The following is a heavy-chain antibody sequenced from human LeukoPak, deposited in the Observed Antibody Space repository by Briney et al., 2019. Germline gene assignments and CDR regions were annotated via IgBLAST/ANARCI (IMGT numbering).Heavy chain of an antibody. Sequence: PSETLSLTCTVSGGSISSNYYWGWIRQPPGKGLEWIGSIYSSGSTSYSPSLKSRVTISVDTSKNQLSLKLTSVTAADTAVYYCARNQSTSRETYFDYWGQGTLVTVSS. D-gene: IGHD1-26*01. J-gene: IGHJ4*02. V-gene: IGHV4-39*01. CDR2: IYSSGST. CDR1: GGSISSNYY. CDR3: ARNQSTSRETYFDY.